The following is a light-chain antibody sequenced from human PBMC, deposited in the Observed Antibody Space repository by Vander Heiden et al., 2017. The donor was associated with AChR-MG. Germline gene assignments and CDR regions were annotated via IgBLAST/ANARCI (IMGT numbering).Light chain of an antibody. J-gene: IGLJ3*02. V-gene: IGLV3-21*02. CDR3: QVWDSTSDHSRV. CDR2: DDS. Sequence: SYVLTQPPSVSVAPGQTARITCGGHNIGRKSVHWYQQKPGQAPVLVLYDDSDRPSGIPERFSGSNSGNTATLTISRVEAGDEADYYCQVWDSTSDHSRVFGGGTKVTVL. CDR1: NIGRKS.